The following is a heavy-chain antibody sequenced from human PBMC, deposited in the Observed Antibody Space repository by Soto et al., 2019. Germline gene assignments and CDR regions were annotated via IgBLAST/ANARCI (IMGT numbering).Heavy chain of an antibody. J-gene: IGHJ4*02. V-gene: IGHV1-69*01. CDR2: IIPIFGTA. D-gene: IGHD2-15*01. CDR1: GGTFSSYA. Sequence: QVQLVQSGAEVKKPGSSVKVSCKASGGTFSSYAISWVRQAPGQRLEWMGGIIPIFGTANYAQKFQGRVTSTADESTSTAYMELSSLRSEDTAVYYWARDRQGYCSGGSGYYTDYWGQGTLVTVSS. CDR3: ARDRQGYCSGGSGYYTDY.